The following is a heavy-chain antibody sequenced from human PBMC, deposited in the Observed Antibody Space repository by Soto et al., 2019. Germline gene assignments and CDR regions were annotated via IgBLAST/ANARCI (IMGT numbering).Heavy chain of an antibody. CDR1: GGSISSGDCY. V-gene: IGHV4-39*01. CDR2: IYFSGTT. CDR3: PRHGSY. Sequence: SETLSLTCTVSGGSISSGDCYWSCIRKPPGKGLEWIGTIYFSGTTFYNPSLRSRLTISVDTSKNQFSLRLRSVTAAGTAVNYCPRHGSYWAEGTLVTVPS. J-gene: IGHJ4*02.